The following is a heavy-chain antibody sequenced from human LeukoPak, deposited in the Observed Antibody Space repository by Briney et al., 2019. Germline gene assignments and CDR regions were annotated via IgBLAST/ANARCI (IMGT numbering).Heavy chain of an antibody. CDR1: GFTFSSYG. CDR2: IRYDGSNK. D-gene: IGHD3-22*01. J-gene: IGHJ4*02. V-gene: IGHV3-30*02. CDR3: AKAYYDSSGYPYYFDY. Sequence: GGSLRLSCAASGFTFSSYGMHWVRQAPGKGLEWVAFIRYDGSNKYYADSVMGRFTISRDNSKNTLYLQMNSLRAEDTAVYYCAKAYYDSSGYPYYFDYWGQGTLVTVSS.